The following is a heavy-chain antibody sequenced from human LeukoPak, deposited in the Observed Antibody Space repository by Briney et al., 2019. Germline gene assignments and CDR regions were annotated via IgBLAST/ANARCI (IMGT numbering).Heavy chain of an antibody. CDR3: AKMKGITMVRGTFDY. J-gene: IGHJ4*02. V-gene: IGHV3-23*01. D-gene: IGHD3-10*01. CDR1: GFTFSSYA. Sequence: GGSLRLSCAASGFTFSSYAMTWVRQAPGKGLEWVSSISGSGGNTYYADSVKGRFTISRDNSKNTLYLRMSSLRAEDTAVYYCAKMKGITMVRGTFDYWGQGTLVTVSS. CDR2: ISGSGGNT.